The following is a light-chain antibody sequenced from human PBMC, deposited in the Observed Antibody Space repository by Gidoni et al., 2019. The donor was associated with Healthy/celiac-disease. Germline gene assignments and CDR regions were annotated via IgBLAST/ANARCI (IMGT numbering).Light chain of an antibody. CDR3: QQYGSSPLYT. CDR1: QSVSSSY. Sequence: EIVLTQSPGTLSLSPGERATLSCRASQSVSSSYLAWYQQKPSQAPRLLIYGASSRATGILDRFSGSGSGTDFTLTISRLEPEDFAVYYCQQYGSSPLYTFGQGTKLEIK. V-gene: IGKV3-20*01. CDR2: GAS. J-gene: IGKJ2*01.